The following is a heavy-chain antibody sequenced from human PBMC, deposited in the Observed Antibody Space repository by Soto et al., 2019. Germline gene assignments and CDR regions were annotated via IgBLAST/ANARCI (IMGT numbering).Heavy chain of an antibody. CDR3: ARHDYYHRTFDI. CDR1: GGSVGTGAYY. J-gene: IGHJ3*02. Sequence: TLSLTCRVSGGSVGTGAYYWSWIRQPPGKGLEWIGYTLYSGSPNYNPSLQSLQSRVTISVDTSRNQFSLRLTSVTAADTALYYCARHDYYHRTFDIWGQGTLVTVSS. CDR2: TLYSGSP. D-gene: IGHD3-9*01. V-gene: IGHV4-61*08.